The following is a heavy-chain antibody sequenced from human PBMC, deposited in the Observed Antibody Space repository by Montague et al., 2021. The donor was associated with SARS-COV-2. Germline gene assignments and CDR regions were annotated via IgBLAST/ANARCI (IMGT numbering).Heavy chain of an antibody. V-gene: IGHV4-59*01. CDR1: GASISSYY. D-gene: IGHD5-24*01. J-gene: IGHJ4*02. Sequence: SETLSLICTVSGASISSYYWSWIRQPPGKGLEWIGYIYYSGSTNYNPSLKSRVTISVDTSKNQFSLKLSSVTAADTAVYYCARVFPRWLQFDPYFDYWGQGTLVTVSS. CDR3: ARVFPRWLQFDPYFDY. CDR2: IYYSGST.